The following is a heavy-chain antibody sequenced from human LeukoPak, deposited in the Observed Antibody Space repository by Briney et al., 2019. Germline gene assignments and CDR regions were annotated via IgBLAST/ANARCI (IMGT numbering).Heavy chain of an antibody. V-gene: IGHV4-38-2*01. CDR3: ARLKQYQLLSNRFDP. Sequence: ASETLSLTCAVSGYSISSSYYWGWIRQPPGKGLEWIGNIYHSGSTYYNPSLKSRVTISVDTSKNQFSLKLSSVTAADTAVYYCARLKQYQLLSNRFDPWGQGTLVTVSS. CDR2: IYHSGST. J-gene: IGHJ5*02. D-gene: IGHD2-2*01. CDR1: GYSISSSYY.